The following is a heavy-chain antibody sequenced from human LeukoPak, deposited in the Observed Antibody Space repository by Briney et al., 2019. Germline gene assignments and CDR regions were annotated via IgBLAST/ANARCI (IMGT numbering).Heavy chain of an antibody. D-gene: IGHD3-22*01. Sequence: GGSLRLSCAASGFDFKSYAMAWVRQAPGKGLEWVSSIGGTGQPTAHADSVKGRFTISRDNAKNSQYLQMNNLRDEDTAVYYCARGGYYDSGGFSDWGQGTPVTVSS. CDR1: GFDFKSYA. CDR3: ARGGYYDSGGFSD. CDR2: IGGTGQPT. J-gene: IGHJ4*02. V-gene: IGHV3-21*01.